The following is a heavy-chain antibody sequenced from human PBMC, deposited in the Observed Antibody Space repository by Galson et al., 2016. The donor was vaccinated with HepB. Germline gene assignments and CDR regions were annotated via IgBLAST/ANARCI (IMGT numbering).Heavy chain of an antibody. V-gene: IGHV4-59*01. D-gene: IGHD2-21*02. CDR1: GGSISSYF. J-gene: IGHJ4*02. Sequence: SETLSLTCNVSGGSISSYFWSWVRQPPGKGLEWIGYVYKTGNTNYNPSLKSRVTVSVDTSKNQFSLKLRSVTTADTAVYYCARGVTGTPYFDFWGQRALVTVSS. CDR2: VYKTGNT. CDR3: ARGVTGTPYFDF.